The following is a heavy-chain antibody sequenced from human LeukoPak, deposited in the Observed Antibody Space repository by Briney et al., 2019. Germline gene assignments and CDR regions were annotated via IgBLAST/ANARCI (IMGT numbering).Heavy chain of an antibody. D-gene: IGHD2-2*01. CDR3: ARGGIVVVPAARPFDP. CDR2: ISHSGSI. Sequence: SETLSLTCTVSGGSISSYYWSRIRQPPGKGLEWIGEISHSGSISYNSSIKSRVTISVDTSKNQFSLRLRSVTAADTAVYYCARGGIVVVPAARPFDPWGQGTLVTVSS. J-gene: IGHJ5*02. V-gene: IGHV4-34*01. CDR1: GGSISSYY.